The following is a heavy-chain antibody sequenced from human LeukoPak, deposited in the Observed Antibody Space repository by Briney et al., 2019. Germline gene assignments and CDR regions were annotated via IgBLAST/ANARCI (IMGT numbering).Heavy chain of an antibody. CDR2: VDASGDS. CDR1: GGSISSSTYY. V-gene: IGHV4-61*02. D-gene: IGHD5-24*01. CDR3: ARGDDHFDY. Sequence: SETLSLTCTVSGGSISSSTYYWSWIRQSAGKGLEWIVRVDASGDSDYNPSLMSRVTISVDTSKNQLSLRLTSVIAADTAQYYCARGDDHFDYWGQGTLVTVSS. J-gene: IGHJ4*02.